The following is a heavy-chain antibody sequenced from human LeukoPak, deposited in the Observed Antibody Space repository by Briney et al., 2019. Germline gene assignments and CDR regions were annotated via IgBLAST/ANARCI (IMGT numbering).Heavy chain of an antibody. V-gene: IGHV3-23*01. D-gene: IGHD3-10*01. CDR2: ISGSGGST. Sequence: GGSLRLSCAASGFTFSSYAMSWVRQAPGKGLEWVSAISGSGGSTYYADSVKGRFTISRDNAKNSLYLQMNSLRAEDTAVYYCARDSRGYGSGSSTYYFDYWGQGTLVTVSS. CDR3: ARDSRGYGSGSSTYYFDY. CDR1: GFTFSSYA. J-gene: IGHJ4*02.